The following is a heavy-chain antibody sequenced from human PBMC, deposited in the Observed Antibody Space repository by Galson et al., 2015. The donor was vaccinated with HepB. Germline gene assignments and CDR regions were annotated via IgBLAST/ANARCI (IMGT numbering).Heavy chain of an antibody. D-gene: IGHD2-2*01. J-gene: IGHJ6*02. CDR3: AKFFGLFARPPAVTPAATTADWYAMDV. CDR2: ISGSGGTT. Sequence: SLRLSCAASGFTFSSYAMSWVRQAAGKGLEWVSAISGSGGTTHDADSVKGRFTISRDNSKNTLYLQMNSLRAEDTAVYYCAKFFGLFARPPAVTPAATTADWYAMDVWGQGTTVTVSS. CDR1: GFTFSSYA. V-gene: IGHV3-23*01.